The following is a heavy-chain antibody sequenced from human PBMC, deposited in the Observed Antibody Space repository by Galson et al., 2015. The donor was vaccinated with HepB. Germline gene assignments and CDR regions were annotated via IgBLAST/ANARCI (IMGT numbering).Heavy chain of an antibody. Sequence: SLRLSCAASGFTFSSYGMHWVRQAPGKGLEWVAVISYDGSNKYYADSVKGRFTISRDNAKNSLYLQMNSLRAEDTAVYYCARDQGTTVTTYYFDYWGQGTLVTVSS. D-gene: IGHD4-17*01. CDR1: GFTFSSYG. CDR2: ISYDGSNK. V-gene: IGHV3-30*03. CDR3: ARDQGTTVTTYYFDY. J-gene: IGHJ4*02.